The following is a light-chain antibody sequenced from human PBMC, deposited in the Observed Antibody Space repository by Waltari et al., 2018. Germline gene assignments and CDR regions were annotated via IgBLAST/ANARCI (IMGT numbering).Light chain of an antibody. CDR1: QRISSY. CDR3: RQRYSTPWT. CDR2: AAS. Sequence: DIQMTQSPSSLSAAVGDRVTITCRASQRISSYLKRYQQKPGKAPKRLIYAASCLQSGVPSRFSGSRSGRDFSLTISSLQPAEVAADYCRQRYSTPWTFGQGTKVEIK. J-gene: IGKJ1*01. V-gene: IGKV1-39*01.